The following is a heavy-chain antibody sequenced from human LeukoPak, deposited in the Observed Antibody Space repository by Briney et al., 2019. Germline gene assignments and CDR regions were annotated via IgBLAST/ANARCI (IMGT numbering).Heavy chain of an antibody. CDR2: IHYSGST. CDR1: GGSISEYY. Sequence: SETLSLTCTVSGGSISEYYWSWIRQPPGQGLEWIGYIHYSGSTDHSPSLKSRVTISVDKSKNHFSLKLSSVTAADTAVYYCARHGREYFYDSSGYSYYYHGMDVWGQGTTVTVSS. CDR3: ARHGREYFYDSSGYSYYYHGMDV. V-gene: IGHV4-59*08. J-gene: IGHJ6*02. D-gene: IGHD3-22*01.